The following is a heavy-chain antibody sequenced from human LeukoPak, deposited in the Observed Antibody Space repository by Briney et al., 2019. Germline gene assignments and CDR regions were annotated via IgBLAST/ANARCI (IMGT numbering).Heavy chain of an antibody. CDR3: VTSTGQQFIPYDY. CDR1: GFNVSSNY. V-gene: IGHV3-66*02. CDR2: IYGADAA. J-gene: IGHJ4*02. Sequence: RGSLRLSCAASGFNVSSNYMTWIRQAPGGGLEWVSLIYGADAAYYAESVRGRFMISRDNLKNTLFLQMNSLRVEDTAVYYCVTSTGQQFIPYDYWGQGTHVTVSS. D-gene: IGHD3-16*01.